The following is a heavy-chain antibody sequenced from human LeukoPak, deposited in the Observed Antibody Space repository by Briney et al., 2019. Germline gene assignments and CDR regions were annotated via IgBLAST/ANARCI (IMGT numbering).Heavy chain of an antibody. CDR2: ISSSGSTI. J-gene: IGHJ4*02. V-gene: IGHV3-48*03. Sequence: GGSLRLSCAASGFTFSSYEMNWVRQAPGKGLEWVSYISSSGSTIYHADSVKGRFTISRDNAKNSLYLQMNSLKTEDTALYYCARLTDLAGAYDFVGFDYWGQGTLVTVSS. D-gene: IGHD3-16*01. CDR1: GFTFSSYE. CDR3: ARLTDLAGAYDFVGFDY.